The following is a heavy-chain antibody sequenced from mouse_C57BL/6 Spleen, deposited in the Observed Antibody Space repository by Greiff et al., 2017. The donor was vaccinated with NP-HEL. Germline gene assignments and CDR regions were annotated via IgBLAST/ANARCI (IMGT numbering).Heavy chain of an antibody. CDR1: GFTFSSYA. CDR3: ARDWDYADY. D-gene: IGHD2-4*01. Sequence: EVQLVESGGGLVKPGGSLKLSCAASGFTFSSYAMSWVRQTPEKRLEWVATISDGGSYTYYPDNVKGRFTISRDNAKNNLYLQMSHLKSEDTAMYYCARDWDYADYWGQGTTLTVSS. V-gene: IGHV5-4*01. CDR2: ISDGGSYT. J-gene: IGHJ2*01.